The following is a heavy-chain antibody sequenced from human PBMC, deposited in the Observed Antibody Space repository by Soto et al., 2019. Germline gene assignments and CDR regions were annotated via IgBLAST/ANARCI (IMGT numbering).Heavy chain of an antibody. V-gene: IGHV1-69*06. D-gene: IGHD3-16*01. Sequence: QVQLVQSGAEMRKPGSSLRVSCKASGGTFSDFAFSWVRQAPGQGLEWMGGIVPRFGSPNYAQKFGGRVTISADTSTITVYREVSSLRFDDTAVYFCARDRIQLRLGKYSFNGMDVWGQGTTITVSS. CDR2: IVPRFGSP. CDR3: ARDRIQLRLGKYSFNGMDV. J-gene: IGHJ6*02. CDR1: GGTFSDFA.